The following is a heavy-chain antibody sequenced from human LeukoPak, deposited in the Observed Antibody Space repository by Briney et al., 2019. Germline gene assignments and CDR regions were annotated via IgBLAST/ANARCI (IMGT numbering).Heavy chain of an antibody. CDR1: GASISSYY. V-gene: IGHV4-59*01. Sequence: SETLSLTCTVSGASISSYYWSWIRQPPGKGLEWIGDIYYSGSTNYNPSLKSRVTISLDTSKNQFSLKLSSVTAADTAIYYCARETGNLAAAGFGAFDIWGQGTMVTVSS. J-gene: IGHJ3*02. D-gene: IGHD6-13*01. CDR3: ARETGNLAAAGFGAFDI. CDR2: IYYSGST.